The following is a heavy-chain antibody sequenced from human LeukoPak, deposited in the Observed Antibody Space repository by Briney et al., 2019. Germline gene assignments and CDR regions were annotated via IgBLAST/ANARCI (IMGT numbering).Heavy chain of an antibody. D-gene: IGHD3-16*02. CDR2: IYTSGST. CDR1: GGSISSGSYY. Sequence: SETLSLTCTVSGGSISSGSYYWSWIRQPAGKGLEWIGRIYTSGSTNYNPSLKSRVTISVDTSKNQFSLKLSSVTAADTAVYYCVRRGYSYRYWGQGTLVTVSS. CDR3: VRRGYSYRY. V-gene: IGHV4-61*02. J-gene: IGHJ4*02.